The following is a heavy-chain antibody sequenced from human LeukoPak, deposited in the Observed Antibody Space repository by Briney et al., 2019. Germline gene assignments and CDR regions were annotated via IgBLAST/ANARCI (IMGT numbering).Heavy chain of an antibody. CDR2: IIPIFGTA. V-gene: IGHV1-69*01. D-gene: IGHD5-12*01. Sequence: SVKVSCKASGGTFSSYAISWVRQAPGQGLEWMGGIIPIFGTANYAQKFQGRVTITADESTSTAYMELSSLRSEDTAVYYCARRSERGYSGYGFDYWGQGTLVTVSP. CDR1: GGTFSSYA. CDR3: ARRSERGYSGYGFDY. J-gene: IGHJ4*02.